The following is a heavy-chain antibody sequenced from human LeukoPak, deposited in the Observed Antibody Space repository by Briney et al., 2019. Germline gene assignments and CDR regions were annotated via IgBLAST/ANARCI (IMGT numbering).Heavy chain of an antibody. D-gene: IGHD1-26*01. CDR2: ISAYNGNT. CDR1: GYTFTSHG. Sequence: ASVKVSCKAAGYTFTSHGFIWLRQAPGQGLEWMGWISAYNGNTNYAQKLQGRVTMTTDTSTSTAYMELRSLRSDDTAVYYCAIVGANGFDYWGQGTLVTVSS. J-gene: IGHJ4*02. V-gene: IGHV1-18*01. CDR3: AIVGANGFDY.